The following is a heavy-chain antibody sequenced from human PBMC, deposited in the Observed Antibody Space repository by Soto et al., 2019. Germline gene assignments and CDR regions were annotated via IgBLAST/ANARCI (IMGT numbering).Heavy chain of an antibody. V-gene: IGHV4-30-4*08. CDR3: ASERQYDDSSGYSPFEI. Sequence: PSETLSLTCTLSAGPISSGDYYCSRIRQPPGKGLEWIGYISYSAITYYNPSLQSRVTLSVDTSQYHFSLKLSPVPPADADVYYCASERQYDDSSGYSPFEIWGQGTMVTVSS. J-gene: IGHJ3*02. D-gene: IGHD3-22*01. CDR1: AGPISSGDYY. CDR2: ISYSAIT.